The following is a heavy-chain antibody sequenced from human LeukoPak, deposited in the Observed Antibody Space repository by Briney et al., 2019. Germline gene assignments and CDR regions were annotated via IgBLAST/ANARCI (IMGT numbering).Heavy chain of an antibody. CDR3: ARDMVITG. J-gene: IGHJ4*02. CDR2: ISSSSSYM. V-gene: IGHV3-21*01. D-gene: IGHD3-22*01. CDR1: GLTFSSYS. Sequence: GGSLRLSCAASGLTFSSYSMNWVRQAPGKGLEWVSSISSSSSYMYYADSVKGRFTISRDNAKNSLYLQMNSLRAEDTAVYYCARDMVITGWGQGTLVTVSS.